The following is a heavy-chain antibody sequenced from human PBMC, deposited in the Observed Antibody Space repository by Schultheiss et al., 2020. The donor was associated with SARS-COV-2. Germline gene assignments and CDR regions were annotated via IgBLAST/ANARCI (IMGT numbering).Heavy chain of an antibody. CDR3: ARLFCAAAAGFLVPYYYYGMDV. CDR2: INHSGST. CDR1: GGSFSGYY. Sequence: SETLSLTCAVYGGSFSGYYWSWIRQPPGKGLEWIGEINHSGSTNYNPSLKSRVTISVDTSKNQFSLKLSSVTAADTAVYYCARLFCAAAAGFLVPYYYYGMDVWDQGTTVTVSS. V-gene: IGHV4-34*01. D-gene: IGHD6-13*01. J-gene: IGHJ6*02.